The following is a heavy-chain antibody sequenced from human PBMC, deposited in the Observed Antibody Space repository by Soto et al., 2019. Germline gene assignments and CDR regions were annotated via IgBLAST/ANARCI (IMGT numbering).Heavy chain of an antibody. CDR2: ISSSGSTI. Sequence: EVQLVESGGGLVQPGGSLRLSCAASGFTFSSYEMNWVRQAPGKGLEWVSYISSSGSTIYYADSVKGRFTISRDNAKNSLYLQMNSLRAEDTAVYYCAKHVVPAAYYYYYGMDVWGQGTTVTVSS. CDR1: GFTFSSYE. CDR3: AKHVVPAAYYYYYGMDV. V-gene: IGHV3-48*03. J-gene: IGHJ6*02. D-gene: IGHD2-2*01.